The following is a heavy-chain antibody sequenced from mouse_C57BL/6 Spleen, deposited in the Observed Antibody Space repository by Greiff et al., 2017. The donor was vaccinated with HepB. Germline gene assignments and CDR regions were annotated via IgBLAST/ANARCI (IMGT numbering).Heavy chain of an antibody. J-gene: IGHJ2*01. CDR3: TTRQLRSFYFDY. V-gene: IGHV14-1*01. D-gene: IGHD3-2*02. CDR1: GFNIKDYY. CDR2: IDPEDGDT. Sequence: EVQLQHPGAELVKPGASVKLSCTASGFNIKDYYMHWVKQRPEQGLEWIGRIDPEDGDTEYAPKFQGKATMTADTSSNTAYLQLSSLTSEDTAVYYCTTRQLRSFYFDYWGQGTTLTVSS.